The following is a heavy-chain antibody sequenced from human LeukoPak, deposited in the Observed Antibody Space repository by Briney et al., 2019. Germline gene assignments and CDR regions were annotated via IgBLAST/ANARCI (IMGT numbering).Heavy chain of an antibody. D-gene: IGHD3-16*01. J-gene: IGHJ3*02. V-gene: IGHV3-23*01. CDR3: AKEKVNHDGAFDI. CDR2: ISASGSRT. Sequence: PGGSLRLSCAASRFSFSSYAMAWVRQAQGKGLEWVSSISASGSRTYYADSVKGRFTISRDNSKKMIYLQMNSLRVEDTAVYYCAKEKVNHDGAFDIWGLGTMVIVS. CDR1: RFSFSSYA.